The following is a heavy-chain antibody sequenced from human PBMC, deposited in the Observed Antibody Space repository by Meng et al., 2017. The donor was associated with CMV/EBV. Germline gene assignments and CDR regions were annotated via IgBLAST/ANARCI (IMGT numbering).Heavy chain of an antibody. V-gene: IGHV3-43*01. CDR3: AKDISYGGNGPFDY. J-gene: IGHJ4*02. CDR1: GFTFDDYT. Sequence: GGSLRLSCAASGFTFDDYTMHWVRQAPGKGLEWVSLISWDGGSTYYADSVKGRFTISRDNSKNFLYLQMNSLRTEDTALYYCAKDISYGGNGPFDYWGQGTLVTVSS. D-gene: IGHD4-23*01. CDR2: ISWDGGST.